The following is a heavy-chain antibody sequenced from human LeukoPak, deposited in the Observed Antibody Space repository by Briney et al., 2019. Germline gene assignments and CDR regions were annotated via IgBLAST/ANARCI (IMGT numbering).Heavy chain of an antibody. CDR3: ARHGHLYSGYENHFEY. CDR2: IYYSGST. J-gene: IGHJ4*02. CDR1: GGSISSSSYY. D-gene: IGHD5-12*01. Sequence: SETLSLTCTVSGGSISSSSYYWGWIRQPPGKGLEWIGSIYYSGSTYYNPSLKSRVTISVDTSKNQFSLKLSSVTAADTAVYYCARHGHLYSGYENHFEYWGQGTLVTVSS. V-gene: IGHV4-39*01.